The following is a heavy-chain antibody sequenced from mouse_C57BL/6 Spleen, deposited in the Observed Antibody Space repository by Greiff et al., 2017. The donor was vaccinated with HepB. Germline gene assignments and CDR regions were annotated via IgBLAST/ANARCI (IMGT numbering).Heavy chain of an antibody. D-gene: IGHD2-3*01. Sequence: VKLMESGPELVKPGASVKISCKASGYAFSSSWMNWVKQRPGKGLEWIGRIYPGDGDTNYNGKFKGKATLTADKSSSTAYMQLSSLTSEDSAVYFCAREYDGYYGYAMDYWGQGTSVTVSS. CDR2: IYPGDGDT. CDR1: GYAFSSSW. J-gene: IGHJ4*01. CDR3: AREYDGYYGYAMDY. V-gene: IGHV1-82*01.